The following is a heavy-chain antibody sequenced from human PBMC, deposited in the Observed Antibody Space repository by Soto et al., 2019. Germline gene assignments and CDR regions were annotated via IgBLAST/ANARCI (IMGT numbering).Heavy chain of an antibody. CDR1: GFTFSNAW. V-gene: IGHV3-15*07. Sequence: GGSLRLSCAASGFTFSNAWMNWVRQAPGKGLEWVGRIKSKTDCGTTDYAAPGKGRFTISRDDSKNTLYLQMNSLKTEDTAVYYCTTGEFDYWGQGTLVTVSS. CDR3: TTGEFDY. J-gene: IGHJ4*02. CDR2: IKSKTDCGTT.